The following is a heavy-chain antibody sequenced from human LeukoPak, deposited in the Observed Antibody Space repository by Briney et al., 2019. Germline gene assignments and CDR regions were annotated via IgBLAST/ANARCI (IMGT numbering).Heavy chain of an antibody. Sequence: SETLSFTCTVSGGSISSYYWSWIRQPPGKGLEWIGYIYTSGSTNYNPSLKSRVTISVDTSKNQFSLKLSSVTAADTAVYYCARRHYYYYYMDVWGKGTTVTVSS. CDR1: GGSISSYY. J-gene: IGHJ6*03. V-gene: IGHV4-4*09. CDR2: IYTSGST. CDR3: ARRHYYYYYMDV.